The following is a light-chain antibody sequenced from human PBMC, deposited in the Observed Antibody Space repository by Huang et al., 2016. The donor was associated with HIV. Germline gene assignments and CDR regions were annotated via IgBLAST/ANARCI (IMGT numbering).Light chain of an antibody. CDR1: QGISSH. CDR2: AAS. V-gene: IGKV1-9*01. J-gene: IGKJ2*01. Sequence: IQLTQSPSSLSASVGDRVTITCRASQGISSHLAWYQQKLGKAPKLLIYAASTLQSGFPSRFSGSGSGTDFTLTISSLQPEDFATYYCLHLNSFPRKHTFGQGTKLDIK. CDR3: LHLNSFPRKHT.